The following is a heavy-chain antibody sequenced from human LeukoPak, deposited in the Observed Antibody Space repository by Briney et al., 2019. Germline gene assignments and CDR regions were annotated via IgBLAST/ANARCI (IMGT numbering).Heavy chain of an antibody. CDR3: ARMGGYSGYATH. D-gene: IGHD5-12*01. CDR2: IHYSGPT. J-gene: IGHJ4*02. V-gene: IGHV4-59*08. Sequence: PSETLSLTCTVSGGSISTYYWSWIRQPPGKGLEWIGYIHYSGPTNYNPSLKNRVTISLDTSKNQFSLNLSSVTAADTAVYYCARMGGYSGYATHWGQGTLVTVSS. CDR1: GGSISTYY.